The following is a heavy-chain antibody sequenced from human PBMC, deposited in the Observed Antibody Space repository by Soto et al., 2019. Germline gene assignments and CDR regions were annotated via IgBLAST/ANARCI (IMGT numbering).Heavy chain of an antibody. Sequence: QVQLQESGPGLVKPSQTLSLTCSVSAGSISSDGFYWNWIHQPPGKGLEWIGYIYHSGGTYSSPSLRSRVTISVDTSKNQFTLKLSSVTAADTAVYYCARDRGGYGVFDYWGQGTLVTVSS. J-gene: IGHJ4*02. D-gene: IGHD5-12*01. CDR1: AGSISSDGFY. CDR2: IYHSGGT. CDR3: ARDRGGYGVFDY. V-gene: IGHV4-31*03.